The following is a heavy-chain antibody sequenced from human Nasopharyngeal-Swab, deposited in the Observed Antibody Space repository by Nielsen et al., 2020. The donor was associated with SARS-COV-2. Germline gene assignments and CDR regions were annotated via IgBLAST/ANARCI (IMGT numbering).Heavy chain of an antibody. J-gene: IGHJ6*02. CDR2: ISSSGTTT. V-gene: IGHV3-11*01. D-gene: IGHD1-1*01. CDR1: GFTFSDYY. Sequence: GESLKISCAASGFTFSDYYMSWIRQAPGKGLEWVSYISSSGTTTYYADSVKGRFTISRDNAKNSLYLQMNSLRAEDTAMYYCARARAGRSFGDWNDYYYYGMDVWGQGTTVTVS. CDR3: ARARAGRSFGDWNDYYYYGMDV.